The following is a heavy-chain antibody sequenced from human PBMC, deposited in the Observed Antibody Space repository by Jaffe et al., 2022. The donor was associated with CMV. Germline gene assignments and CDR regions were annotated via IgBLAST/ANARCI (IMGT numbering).Heavy chain of an antibody. J-gene: IGHJ6*03. CDR2: IWYDGSNK. Sequence: QVQLVESGGGVVQPGRSLRLSCAASGFTFSSYGMHWVRQAPGKGLEWVAVIWYDGSNKYYADSVKGRFTISRDNSKNTLYLQMNSLRAEDTAVYYCAREGYCSSTSCYVDYMDVWGKGTTVTVSS. D-gene: IGHD2-2*01. CDR1: GFTFSSYG. CDR3: AREGYCSSTSCYVDYMDV. V-gene: IGHV3-33*08.